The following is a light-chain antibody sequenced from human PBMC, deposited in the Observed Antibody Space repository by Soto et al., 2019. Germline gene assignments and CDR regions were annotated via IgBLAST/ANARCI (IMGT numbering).Light chain of an antibody. CDR3: QHRTNWPWT. CDR1: QSVRSY. V-gene: IGKV3-11*01. CDR2: DAS. J-gene: IGKJ1*01. Sequence: EIVSTQSPATLSLSPGEGATLSCRASQSVRSYLNWYQQKPGQAPRLLIYDASNRATGIPARFSGSGSGTDFTLTIRSLEPEDFAVYYCQHRTNWPWTFGQGTKVDIK.